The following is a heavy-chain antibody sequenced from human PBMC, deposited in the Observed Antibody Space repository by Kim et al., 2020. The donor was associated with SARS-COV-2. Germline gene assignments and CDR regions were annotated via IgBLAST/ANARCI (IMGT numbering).Heavy chain of an antibody. CDR2: IYSGGST. J-gene: IGHJ6*02. CDR1: GFTVSSNY. Sequence: GGSLRLSCAASGFTVSSNYMSWVRQAPGKGLEWVSVIYSGGSTYYADSVKGRFTISRDNSKNTLYLQMNSLRAEDTAVYYCARGPRPVAGTDYYYGMDVWGQGTTVTVSS. V-gene: IGHV3-66*01. D-gene: IGHD6-19*01. CDR3: ARGPRPVAGTDYYYGMDV.